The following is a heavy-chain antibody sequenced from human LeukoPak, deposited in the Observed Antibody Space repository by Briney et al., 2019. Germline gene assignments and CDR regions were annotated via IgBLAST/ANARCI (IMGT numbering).Heavy chain of an antibody. D-gene: IGHD3-3*01. CDR2: INSDGSST. J-gene: IGHJ4*02. CDR3: ARDLDFWSGYYDY. CDR1: GFTFSSYW. Sequence: GGSLRLSCAASGFTFSSYWMHWVRHAPGKGLVWVPRINSDGSSTSYADSVKGRFTISRDNAKNTLYLQTNSLRAEDTAVYYCARDLDFWSGYYDYWGLGTLVTVSS. V-gene: IGHV3-74*01.